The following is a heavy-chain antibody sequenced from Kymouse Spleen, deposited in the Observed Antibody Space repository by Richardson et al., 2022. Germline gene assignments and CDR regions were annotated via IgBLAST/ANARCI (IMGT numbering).Heavy chain of an antibody. J-gene: IGHJ6*02. CDR2: INHSGST. V-gene: IGHV4-34*01. D-gene: IGHD2-2*02. CDR3: ARVCSSTSCYATTGYYGMDV. CDR1: GGSFSGYY. Sequence: QVQLQQWGAGLLKPSETLSLTCAVYGGSFSGYYWSWIRQPPGKGLEWIGEINHSGSTNYNPSLKSRVTISVDTSKNQFSLKLSSVTAADTAVYYCARVCSSTSCYATTGYYGMDVWGQGTTVTVSS.